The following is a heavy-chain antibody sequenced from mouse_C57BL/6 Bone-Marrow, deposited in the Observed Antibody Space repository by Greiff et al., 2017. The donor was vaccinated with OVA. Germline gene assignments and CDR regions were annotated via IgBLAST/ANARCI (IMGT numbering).Heavy chain of an antibody. CDR3: ASYDYDYAMDY. D-gene: IGHD2-4*01. CDR2: IYPGGGYT. CDR1: GYTFTNYW. Sequence: VQLQESGAELVRPGTSVKMSCKASGYTFTNYWIGWAKQRPGHGLEWIGDIYPGGGYTNYNEKFKGKATLTADKSSSTAYMQFSSLTSEDSAIYYCASYDYDYAMDYWGQGTSVTVSS. V-gene: IGHV1-63*01. J-gene: IGHJ4*01.